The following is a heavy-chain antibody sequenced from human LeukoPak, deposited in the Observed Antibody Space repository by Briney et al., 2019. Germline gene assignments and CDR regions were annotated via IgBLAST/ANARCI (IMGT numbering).Heavy chain of an antibody. CDR1: GGTFSSYT. Sequence: SVKVSCKASGGTFSSYTIGWVRQAPGQGLEWMGRIIPILGIANYAQKFQGRVTITADKSTSTAYMELSSLRSEDTAVYYCARDSSSGGVDYWGQGTLVTVSS. CDR3: ARDSSSGGVDY. V-gene: IGHV1-69*04. CDR2: IIPILGIA. D-gene: IGHD6-25*01. J-gene: IGHJ4*02.